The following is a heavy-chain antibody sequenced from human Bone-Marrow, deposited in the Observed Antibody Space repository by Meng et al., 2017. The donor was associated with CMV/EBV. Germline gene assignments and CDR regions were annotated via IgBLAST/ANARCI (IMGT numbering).Heavy chain of an antibody. Sequence: GGSLRLSCAASGFTVSSNYMSWVRQAPGKGLEWVSVIYSGGSTYYADSVKGRFTISRDNSKNTLYLQMNSLRAEDTAVYYCATSTRTYYFDYWGQGTLVTVSS. CDR3: ATSTRTYYFDY. D-gene: IGHD5/OR15-5a*01. J-gene: IGHJ4*02. CDR1: GFTVSSNY. CDR2: IYSGGST. V-gene: IGHV3-66*02.